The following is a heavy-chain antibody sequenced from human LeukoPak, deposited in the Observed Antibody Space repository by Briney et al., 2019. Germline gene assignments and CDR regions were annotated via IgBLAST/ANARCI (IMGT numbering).Heavy chain of an antibody. CDR1: GFTFSSYA. D-gene: IGHD3-22*01. V-gene: IGHV3-23*01. Sequence: SGGSLRLSCAASGFTFSSYAMSWVRQAPGKGLEWVSAISGSGGSTYYADSVKGRFTISRDNSKNTLYLQMNSLRAEDTAVYYCAKDRIYYDGGGLTHDYWGQGTLVTVSS. CDR2: ISGSGGST. J-gene: IGHJ4*02. CDR3: AKDRIYYDGGGLTHDY.